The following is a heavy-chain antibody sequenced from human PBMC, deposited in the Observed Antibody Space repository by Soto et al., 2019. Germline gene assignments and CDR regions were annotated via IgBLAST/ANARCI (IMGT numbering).Heavy chain of an antibody. Sequence: QVQLVQSGAEVKKPGASVKISCKASGYTFTSYYMNWVRQAPGQGLEWMGIINPSGGSTNYAQKLQGRVAMHRYTSTSTVYMELNSLRSEDTAVYYCARPPYPGCINAVCYPLDYWGQGTLVTVSS. CDR1: GYTFTSYY. D-gene: IGHD2-8*01. J-gene: IGHJ4*02. CDR3: ARPPYPGCINAVCYPLDY. V-gene: IGHV1-46*01. CDR2: INPSGGST.